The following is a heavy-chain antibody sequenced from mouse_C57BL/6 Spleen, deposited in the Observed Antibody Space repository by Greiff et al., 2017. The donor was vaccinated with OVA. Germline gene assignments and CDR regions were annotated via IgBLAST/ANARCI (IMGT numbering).Heavy chain of an antibody. Sequence: EVQVVESGGGLVQPTGSLKLSCAASGFSFNTYAMNWVRQAPGKGLEWVARIRSKSNNYATYYADSVKDRFTISRDDSESMLYLQMNNLKTEDTAMYYCVRQDTTVVEGFAYWGQGTLVTVSA. V-gene: IGHV10-1*01. CDR1: GFSFNTYA. CDR3: VRQDTTVVEGFAY. D-gene: IGHD1-1*01. CDR2: IRSKSNNYAT. J-gene: IGHJ3*01.